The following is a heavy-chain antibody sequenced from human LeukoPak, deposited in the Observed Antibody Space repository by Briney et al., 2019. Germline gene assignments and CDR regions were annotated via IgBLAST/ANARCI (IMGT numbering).Heavy chain of an antibody. V-gene: IGHV1-46*01. D-gene: IGHD3-3*01. CDR1: GYTFTSYY. J-gene: IGHJ5*02. Sequence: ASVKVSCKASGYTFTSYYMHWVRQAPGQGLEWMGIINPSGGSTSYAQKFQGRVTMTRDTSTSTVYTELSSLRSEDTAVYYCARDFGDFWSGPPPNWFDPWGQGTLVTVSS. CDR2: INPSGGST. CDR3: ARDFGDFWSGPPPNWFDP.